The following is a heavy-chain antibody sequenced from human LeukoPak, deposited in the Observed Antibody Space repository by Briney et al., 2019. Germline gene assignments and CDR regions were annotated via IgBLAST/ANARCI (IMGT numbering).Heavy chain of an antibody. D-gene: IGHD5-24*01. J-gene: IGHJ5*02. CDR2: MNPNSGNT. Sequence: ASVKVSCKASGYTFTSYDINRVRQATGQGLEWMGWMNPNSGNTGYAQKFQGRVTMTKNTSISTAYMEVSSLRSEDTAVYYCARGRGMATIGWFDPWGQGTLVTVSS. CDR1: GYTFTSYD. V-gene: IGHV1-8*01. CDR3: ARGRGMATIGWFDP.